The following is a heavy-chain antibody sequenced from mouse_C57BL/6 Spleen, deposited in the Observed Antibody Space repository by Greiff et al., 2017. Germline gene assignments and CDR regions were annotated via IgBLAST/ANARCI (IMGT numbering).Heavy chain of an antibody. CDR2: IDPSDSET. D-gene: IGHD1-1*01. CDR3: ARLYGSREYYFDY. Sequence: QVQLQQPGAELVRPGSSVKLSCKASGYTFTSYWMHWVKQRPIQGLEWIGNIDPSDSETHYNQKFKGKATLTVDKSSSTAYMQLSSLTSEDSAVYYCARLYGSREYYFDYWGQGTTLTVSS. V-gene: IGHV1-52*01. CDR1: GYTFTSYW. J-gene: IGHJ2*01.